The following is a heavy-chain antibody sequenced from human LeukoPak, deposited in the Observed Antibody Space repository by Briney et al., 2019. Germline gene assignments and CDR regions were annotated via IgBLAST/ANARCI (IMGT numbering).Heavy chain of an antibody. V-gene: IGHV3-23*01. CDR2: ISGSGGST. CDR3: AKCRVWGSYRSAFDY. D-gene: IGHD3-16*02. J-gene: IGHJ4*02. Sequence: AGGSLRLSCAASGFTFSSYAMSWVRQAPGKGLEWVSAISGSGGSTYYADSVKGRFTISRDNSKNTLYLQMNSLRAEDTAVYYCAKCRVWGSYRSAFDYWGQGTQVTVSS. CDR1: GFTFSSYA.